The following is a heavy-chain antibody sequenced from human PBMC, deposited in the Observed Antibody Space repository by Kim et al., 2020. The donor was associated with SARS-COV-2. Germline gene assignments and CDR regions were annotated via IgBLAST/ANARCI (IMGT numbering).Heavy chain of an antibody. CDR2: ISHSGGT. CDR1: GGSLTSSSYY. V-gene: IGHV4-39*01. Sequence: SETLSLTCTVSGGSLTSSSYYWGWIRQPPGKGLEWIGSISHSGGTYYNPSLRSRVTISIDTSKTQFSLKLSSVTAADTAVYYCARHEYMIGTRWPDYWGQGTLVTVSS. J-gene: IGHJ4*02. CDR3: ARHEYMIGTRWPDY. D-gene: IGHD3-16*01.